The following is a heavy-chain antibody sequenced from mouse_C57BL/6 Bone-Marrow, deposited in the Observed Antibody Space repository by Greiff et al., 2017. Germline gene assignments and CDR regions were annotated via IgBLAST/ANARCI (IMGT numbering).Heavy chain of an antibody. CDR1: GYTFTSYW. CDR2: IHPNSGST. V-gene: IGHV1-64*01. J-gene: IGHJ4*01. CDR3: ARTLWYAMDY. Sequence: QVQLQQPGAELVKPGASVKLSCKASGYTFTSYWMHWVKQRPGQGLEWIGMIHPNSGSTNYNEKFKSKATLTVDKSSSTAYMQLTSLTSEDSAVYYCARTLWYAMDYWGQGTSVTVSS. D-gene: IGHD1-1*02.